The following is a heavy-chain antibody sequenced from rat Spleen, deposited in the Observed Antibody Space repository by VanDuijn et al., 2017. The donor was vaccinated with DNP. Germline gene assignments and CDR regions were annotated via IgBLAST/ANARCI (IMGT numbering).Heavy chain of an antibody. CDR2: ITNSGGST. J-gene: IGHJ3*01. CDR3: TRSGDDNWFAH. D-gene: IGHD1-1*01. CDR1: GFTFSDYN. V-gene: IGHV5-7*01. Sequence: EVQLVESGGGLVQPGRSLKLSCVASGFTFSDYNMAWVRQAPKKGLEWVASITNSGGSTYNLDSVKGRFTVSRDNAKNTLYLQMNSLRSEDTATYYCTRSGDDNWFAHWGQGTLVTVSS.